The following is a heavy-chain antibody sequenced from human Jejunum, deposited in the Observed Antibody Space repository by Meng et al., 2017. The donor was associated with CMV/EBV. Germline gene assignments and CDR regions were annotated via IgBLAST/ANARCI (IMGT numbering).Heavy chain of an antibody. Sequence: AALGFTFDDYAMHWVRQAPGKGLEWVSGISWNSGSIGYADSVRGRFTISRDNAKNSLYMQMNSLRAEDTALYYCAKESQQLVLDYWGQGTRVTVSS. CDR1: GFTFDDYA. J-gene: IGHJ4*02. CDR2: ISWNSGSI. CDR3: AKESQQLVLDY. V-gene: IGHV3-9*01. D-gene: IGHD6-6*01.